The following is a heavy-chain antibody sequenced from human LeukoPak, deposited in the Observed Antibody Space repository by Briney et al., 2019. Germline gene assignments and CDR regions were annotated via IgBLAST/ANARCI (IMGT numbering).Heavy chain of an antibody. V-gene: IGHV3-7*03. Sequence: GGSLRLSCEASGFTFSSYWMSWVRQAPGKGLEWVANIKQDGSEKYYVDSVKGRFTISRDNAKNSLYLQMNSLRAEDTAVYYCARVLKISGSYSFDYWGQGTLVTVSS. CDR3: ARVLKISGSYSFDY. CDR2: IKQDGSEK. J-gene: IGHJ4*02. D-gene: IGHD1-26*01. CDR1: GFTFSSYW.